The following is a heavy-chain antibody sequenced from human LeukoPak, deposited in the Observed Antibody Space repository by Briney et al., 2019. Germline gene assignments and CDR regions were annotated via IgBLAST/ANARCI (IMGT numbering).Heavy chain of an antibody. J-gene: IGHJ4*02. CDR2: IGKTSRDM. CDR1: GFSFSTST. D-gene: IGHD1-14*01. Sequence: GGSLRLSCAASGFSFSTSTMDWVRQAPGKGLEWISSIGKTSRDMYYADSVRGRFTISRDNAKNSLFLLMNSLRVEDTSVYYCVRGDNRDYWGQGTLVTVSS. CDR3: VRGDNRDY. V-gene: IGHV3-21*01.